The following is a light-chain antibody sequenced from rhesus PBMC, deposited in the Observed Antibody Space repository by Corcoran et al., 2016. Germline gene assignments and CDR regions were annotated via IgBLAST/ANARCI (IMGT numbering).Light chain of an antibody. CDR2: RSS. J-gene: IGKJ2*01. Sequence: DIQMTQSPSSLSASVGDRVTITCRASQGISNWLAWYQQKPGKAPKLLIYRSSNLETGVPSRFSGSGSGTDFTLTLSSLQPEDIATYYYHQHDNSPYSFGQGTKVEIK. V-gene: IGKV1-69*01. CDR3: HQHDNSPYS. CDR1: QGISNW.